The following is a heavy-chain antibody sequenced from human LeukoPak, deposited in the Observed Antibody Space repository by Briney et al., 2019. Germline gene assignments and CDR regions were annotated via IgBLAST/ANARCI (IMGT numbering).Heavy chain of an antibody. CDR3: ARVLNYYDSSGYYFSY. CDR2: ISYDGSNE. J-gene: IGHJ4*02. V-gene: IGHV3-30-3*01. CDR1: GFTFRYYT. Sequence: GGSLRLSCAASGFTFRYYTMHWVRQAPGKGLEWVAVISYDGSNEYYADSVKGRFTISRDNSKNTLYLQMNGLRVEDTAVYYCARVLNYYDSSGYYFSYWGQGTLVTVSS. D-gene: IGHD3-22*01.